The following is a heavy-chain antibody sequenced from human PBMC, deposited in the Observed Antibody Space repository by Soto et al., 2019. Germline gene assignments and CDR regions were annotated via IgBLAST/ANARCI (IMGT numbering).Heavy chain of an antibody. D-gene: IGHD3-16*01. J-gene: IGHJ6*02. V-gene: IGHV4-30-4*08. Sequence: PSETLSLTCTVSGGSISYEYYHWTWIRQSPGKGLEWIGYVHYSGSIMYNPSFKSRVTISVDTSKNQFSLHLSSVTAADTAVYSCVREDDGGDREYYGLDVWGQGTTVTVSS. CDR2: VHYSGSI. CDR3: VREDDGGDREYYGLDV. CDR1: GGSISYEYYH.